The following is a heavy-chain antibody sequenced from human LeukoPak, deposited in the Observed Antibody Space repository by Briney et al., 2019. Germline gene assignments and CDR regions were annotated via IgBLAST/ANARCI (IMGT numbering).Heavy chain of an antibody. Sequence: SETLSLTCAVYGGSFSGYYWSWIRQPPGKGLEWIGEINHSGSTNYNPSLKSRVTIPVDTSKNQFSLKLSSVTAADTAVYYCASGSTAAAPNWFDPWGQGTLVTVSS. D-gene: IGHD6-13*01. CDR1: GGSFSGYY. CDR3: ASGSTAAAPNWFDP. V-gene: IGHV4-34*01. J-gene: IGHJ5*02. CDR2: INHSGST.